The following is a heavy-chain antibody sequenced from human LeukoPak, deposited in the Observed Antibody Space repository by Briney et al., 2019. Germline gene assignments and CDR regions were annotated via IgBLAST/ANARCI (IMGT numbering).Heavy chain of an antibody. V-gene: IGHV1-46*01. CDR1: GYTFSNYY. CDR2: INPTAGNT. Sequence: ASVKVSCKASGYTFSNYYLHWVRPAPGQGLEWMGLINPTAGNTYYAQRFRGRVTMTRNTSTSTVYMELSSLRSEDTAVYYCARIRDGYNDAYDSWGQGTMVTVPS. CDR3: ARIRDGYNDAYDS. D-gene: IGHD5-24*01. J-gene: IGHJ3*02.